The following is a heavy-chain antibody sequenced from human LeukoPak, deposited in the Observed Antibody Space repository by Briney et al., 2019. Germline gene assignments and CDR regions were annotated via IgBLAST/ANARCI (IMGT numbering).Heavy chain of an antibody. CDR2: IIPFFATA. Sequence: SVKVSCKASGGTFNSYAISWVRQAPGQGLEWMGMIIPFFATANYAQKFQGRLTITTHESTSTPYMDLSSLRSEDTAVYYCARGSPWAGGYNTDWGQGTLVTVSS. D-gene: IGHD5-24*01. V-gene: IGHV1-69*05. CDR1: GGTFNSYA. CDR3: ARGSPWAGGYNTD. J-gene: IGHJ4*02.